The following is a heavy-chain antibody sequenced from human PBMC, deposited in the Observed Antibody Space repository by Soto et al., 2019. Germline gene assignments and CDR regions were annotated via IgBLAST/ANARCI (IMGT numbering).Heavy chain of an antibody. CDR1: GFTFSSYA. V-gene: IGHV3-23*01. J-gene: IGHJ6*02. Sequence: PVGSLRLSCAASGFTFSSYAMSWVRQAPGKGLEWVSAISGSGGSTYYADSVKGRFTISRDNSKNTLYLQMNSLRAEDTAVYYCAKDSSGYSLPLYYYGMDVWGQGTTVTVSS. CDR3: AKDSSGYSLPLYYYGMDV. D-gene: IGHD3-22*01. CDR2: ISGSGGST.